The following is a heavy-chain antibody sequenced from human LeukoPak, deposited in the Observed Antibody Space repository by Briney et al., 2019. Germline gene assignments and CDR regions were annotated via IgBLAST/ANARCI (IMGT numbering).Heavy chain of an antibody. CDR3: ASSPTSKYSSSAGWFDP. CDR2: ISAYNGNT. CDR1: GYTFTSYG. J-gene: IGHJ5*02. D-gene: IGHD6-13*01. Sequence: GASVKVSCKASGYTFTSYGISWVRQAPGQGLEWMGWISAYNGNTNYAQKLQGRVTMTTDTSTSTAYMELRSLRSDDTAVYYCASSPTSKYSSSAGWFDPWGQGTLVTVSS. V-gene: IGHV1-18*01.